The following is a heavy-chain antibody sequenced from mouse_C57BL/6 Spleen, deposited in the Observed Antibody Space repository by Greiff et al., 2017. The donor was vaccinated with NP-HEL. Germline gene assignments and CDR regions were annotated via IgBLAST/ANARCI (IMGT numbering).Heavy chain of an antibody. CDR2: INPSNGGT. CDR3: ARLRLGISYYFDY. V-gene: IGHV1-53*01. CDR1: GYTFTSYW. Sequence: VQLQQPGTELVKPGASVKLSCKASGYTFTSYWMHWVKQRPGQGLEWIGNINPSNGGTNYNEKFKSKATLTVDKSSSTAYMQLSSLTSEDSAVYYCARLRLGISYYFDYWGQGTTLTVSS. J-gene: IGHJ2*01.